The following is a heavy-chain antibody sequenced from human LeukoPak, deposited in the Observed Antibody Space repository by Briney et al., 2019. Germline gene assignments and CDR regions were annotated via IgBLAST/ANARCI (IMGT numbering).Heavy chain of an antibody. J-gene: IGHJ3*02. D-gene: IGHD6-19*01. V-gene: IGHV4-31*03. CDR1: GGSISSGGYY. CDR3: ASYSSGWYAPRAFDI. CDR2: IYYSGST. Sequence: SETLSLTCTVSGGSISSGGYYGSWIRQHPAKGLEWIGYIYYSGSTYYNPSLKRRVTISVDTSKNQFSLKLSSVTAADTAVYYCASYSSGWYAPRAFDIWGQGTMVTVSS.